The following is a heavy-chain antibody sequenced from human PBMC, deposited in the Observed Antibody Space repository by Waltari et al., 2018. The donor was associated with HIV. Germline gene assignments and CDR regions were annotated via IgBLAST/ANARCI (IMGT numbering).Heavy chain of an antibody. CDR2: ISGSGGST. CDR1: GFTFSSYA. CDR3: AKDADIVVVVAASSWYFDY. D-gene: IGHD2-15*01. V-gene: IGHV3-23*01. Sequence: EVQLLESGGGLVQPGGSLRLSCAASGFTFSSYAMSWVRQAPGKGLEWVSAISGSGGSTYYADCVKGRFTISRDNSKNTLYLQMNSLRAEDTAVYYCAKDADIVVVVAASSWYFDYWGQGTLVTVSS. J-gene: IGHJ4*02.